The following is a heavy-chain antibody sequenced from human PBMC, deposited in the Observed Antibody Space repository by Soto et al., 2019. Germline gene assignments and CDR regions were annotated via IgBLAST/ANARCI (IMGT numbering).Heavy chain of an antibody. CDR1: GFTVSSNY. CDR2: IYSGGST. CDR3: ARDQANCSSTSCYGYDAFDI. J-gene: IGHJ3*02. D-gene: IGHD2-2*01. Sequence: LRLSCAASGFTVSSNYMSWVRQAPGKGLEWVSVIYSGGSTYYADSVKGRFTISRDNSKNTLYLQMNSLRAEDTAVYYCARDQANCSSTSCYGYDAFDIWGQGTMVTVSS. V-gene: IGHV3-53*01.